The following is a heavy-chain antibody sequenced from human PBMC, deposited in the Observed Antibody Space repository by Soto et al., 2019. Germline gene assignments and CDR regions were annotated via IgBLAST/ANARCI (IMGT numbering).Heavy chain of an antibody. Sequence: PGGSLRLSCAASGFTFSSYSMNWVRQAPGKGLEWVSYISSSSSTIYYADSVKGRFTISRDNAKNSLYLQMNSLRDEDTAVYYCATLYYDFWSGYYPFDYWGQGTLVTVSS. CDR2: ISSSSSTI. V-gene: IGHV3-48*02. CDR3: ATLYYDFWSGYYPFDY. J-gene: IGHJ4*02. D-gene: IGHD3-3*01. CDR1: GFTFSSYS.